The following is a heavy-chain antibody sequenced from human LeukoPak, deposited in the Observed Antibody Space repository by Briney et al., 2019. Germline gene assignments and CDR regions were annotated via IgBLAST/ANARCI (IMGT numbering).Heavy chain of an antibody. D-gene: IGHD3-22*01. CDR3: VKSVSVEVITDYFDY. CDR2: ISSNGGST. Sequence: GGSLRLSCAASGFTFSSYWMHWVRQAPGKGLEYVSAISSNGGSTYYADSVKGRFTISRDNSKNTLYLQMSSLRAEDTAVYYCVKSVSVEVITDYFDYWGQGTLVTVSS. V-gene: IGHV3-64D*06. CDR1: GFTFSSYW. J-gene: IGHJ4*02.